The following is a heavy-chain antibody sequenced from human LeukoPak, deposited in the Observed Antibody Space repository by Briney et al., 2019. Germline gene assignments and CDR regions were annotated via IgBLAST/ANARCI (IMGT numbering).Heavy chain of an antibody. CDR3: ARHWSPPSEFDY. CDR2: ISYDGSNK. J-gene: IGHJ4*02. V-gene: IGHV3-30*03. CDR1: GFTFSSYG. Sequence: GGSLRLSCAASGFTFSSYGMHWVRQAPGKGLEWVAVISYDGSNKYYADSVKGRFTISRDNSKNTLYLQMNSLRAEDTAVYYCARHWSPPSEFDYWGQGTLVTVSS.